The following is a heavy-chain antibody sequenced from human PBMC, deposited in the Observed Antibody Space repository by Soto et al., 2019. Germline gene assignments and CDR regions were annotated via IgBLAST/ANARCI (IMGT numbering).Heavy chain of an antibody. CDR2: IKGDGSST. Sequence: EVQLVESGGGLVQPGGSLRLSCAASGFTFSSYWMLWVRQAPGKGLVWGSSIKGDGSSTNYADSVKGRFTISRDNGKNTLYLQMHSLRAEDTAVYYCATERWPHNNGQYFYSGMAGWGRGTMVTVPS. D-gene: IGHD1-1*01. J-gene: IGHJ6*02. V-gene: IGHV3-74*01. CDR1: GFTFSSYW. CDR3: ATERWPHNNGQYFYSGMAG.